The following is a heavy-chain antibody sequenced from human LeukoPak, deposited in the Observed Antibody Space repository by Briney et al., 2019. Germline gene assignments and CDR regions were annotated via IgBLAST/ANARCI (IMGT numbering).Heavy chain of an antibody. J-gene: IGHJ6*03. V-gene: IGHV4-59*01. CDR2: TYYSGST. CDR1: GGSISSYY. Sequence: SETLSLTCTVSGGSISSYYWSWIRQPPGKGLGWIGYTYYSGSTNYNPSLKSRVTISVDTSKNQFFLKPSSVTAADTAVYYCARVKQGYYYYMDVWGKGTTVTVSS. D-gene: IGHD6-13*01. CDR3: ARVKQGYYYYMDV.